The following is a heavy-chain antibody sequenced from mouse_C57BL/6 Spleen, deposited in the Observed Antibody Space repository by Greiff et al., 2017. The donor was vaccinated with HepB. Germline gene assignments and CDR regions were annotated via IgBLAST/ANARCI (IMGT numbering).Heavy chain of an antibody. D-gene: IGHD1-1*02. CDR1: GYTFTDYY. CDR3: ARSGGSPYFDY. J-gene: IGHJ2*01. Sequence: VQLQQSGPVLVKPGASVKMSCKASGYTFTDYYMNWVKQSHGKSLEWIGVINPYNGGTSYNQKFKGKATLTVDKSSSTAYMELNSLTSEDSAVYYCARSGGSPYFDYWGQGTTLTVSS. V-gene: IGHV1-19*01. CDR2: INPYNGGT.